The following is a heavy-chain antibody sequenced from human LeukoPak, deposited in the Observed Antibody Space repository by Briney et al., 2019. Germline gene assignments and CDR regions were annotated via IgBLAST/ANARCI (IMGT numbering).Heavy chain of an antibody. J-gene: IGHJ4*02. CDR1: GYTFTSYD. Sequence: GASAKVSCKASGYTFTSYDINWVRQATGQGLEWMGWMNPNSGNTGYAQKFQGRVTITRNTSISTAYMELSSLRSEDTAVYYCARLSGIAAAGTDSGDYWGQGTLVTVSS. V-gene: IGHV1-8*03. CDR3: ARLSGIAAAGTDSGDY. CDR2: MNPNSGNT. D-gene: IGHD6-13*01.